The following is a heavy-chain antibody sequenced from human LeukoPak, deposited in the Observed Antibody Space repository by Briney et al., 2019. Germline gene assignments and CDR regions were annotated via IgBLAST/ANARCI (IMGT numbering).Heavy chain of an antibody. CDR3: ARGFLSDYYGMDV. CDR2: IYSGGST. J-gene: IGHJ6*02. CDR1: GFTVSSNY. V-gene: IGHV3-53*01. Sequence: GGSLRLSCAASGFTVSSNYMSWVRQAPGKGLGWVSVIYSGGSTYYADSVKGRFTISRDNSKNTLYLQMNSLRAEDTAVYYCARGFLSDYYGMDVWGQGTTVTVSS. D-gene: IGHD2-21*01.